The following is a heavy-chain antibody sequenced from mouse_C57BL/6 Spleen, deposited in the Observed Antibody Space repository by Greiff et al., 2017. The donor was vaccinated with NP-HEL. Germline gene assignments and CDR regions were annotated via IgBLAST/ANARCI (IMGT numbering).Heavy chain of an antibody. CDR3: ARAMNWDVEDRFAY. D-gene: IGHD4-1*01. CDR1: GYTFTSYW. J-gene: IGHJ3*01. Sequence: QVQLQQPGAELVKPGASVKMSCKASGYTFTSYWITWVKQRPGQGLEWIGDIYPGSGSTNYNEKFKSKATLTVDTSSSTAYMQLSSLTSEDSAVYYCARAMNWDVEDRFAYWGQGTLVTVSA. V-gene: IGHV1-55*01. CDR2: IYPGSGST.